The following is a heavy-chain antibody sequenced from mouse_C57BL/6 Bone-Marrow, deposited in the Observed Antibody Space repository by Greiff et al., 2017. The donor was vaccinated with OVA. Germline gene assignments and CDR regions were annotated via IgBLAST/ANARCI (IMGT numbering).Heavy chain of an antibody. Sequence: QVQLQQPGAELVKPGASVKLSCKASGYTFTSYWMHWVKQRPGQGLEWIGMIHPNSGSTNYNEKFKSKATLTVDKSSSTAYMQLSSLTSEDSAVYYCARWGTRGYFDVWGTGTTVTVSS. D-gene: IGHD3-3*01. CDR1: GYTFTSYW. J-gene: IGHJ1*03. CDR3: ARWGTRGYFDV. CDR2: IHPNSGST. V-gene: IGHV1-64*01.